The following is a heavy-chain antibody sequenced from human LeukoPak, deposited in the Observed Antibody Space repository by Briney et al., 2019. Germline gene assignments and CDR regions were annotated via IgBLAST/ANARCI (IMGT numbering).Heavy chain of an antibody. J-gene: IGHJ4*02. D-gene: IGHD4-17*01. V-gene: IGHV3-74*01. CDR3: AKGPWGDYSYFDY. Sequence: GGSLRLSCAASAFTFSTYWMHWVRQAPGKGLVWVLRIDPHGTITFYADSVKGRLTISRDNAKNTVYLQMNSLRAEDTAVYYCAKGPWGDYSYFDYWGQGTLVTVSS. CDR2: IDPHGTIT. CDR1: AFTFSTYW.